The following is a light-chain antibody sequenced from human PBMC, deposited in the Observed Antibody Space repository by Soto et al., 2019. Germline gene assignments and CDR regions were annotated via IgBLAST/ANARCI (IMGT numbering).Light chain of an antibody. J-gene: IGLJ2*01. V-gene: IGLV2-23*01. Sequence: QLVLTQPASGSGSPGQSITISCTGTSSDVGSYNLVSWYQQHPGKAPKLMIYEGSKRPSGVSNRFSGSTSGNTASLTISGLQAEDEADYYCCSYAGSVVFGGGTKLTV. CDR3: CSYAGSVV. CDR1: SSDVGSYNL. CDR2: EGS.